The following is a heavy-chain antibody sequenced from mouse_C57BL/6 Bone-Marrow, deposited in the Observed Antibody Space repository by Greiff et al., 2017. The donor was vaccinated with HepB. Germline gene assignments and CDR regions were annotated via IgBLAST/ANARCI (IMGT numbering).Heavy chain of an antibody. J-gene: IGHJ4*01. Sequence: EVKLVESGEGLVKPGGSLKLSCAASGFTFGSYAMSWVRQTPEKRLEWVAYISSGGDYIYYADTVKGRFTISRDNARNTLYLQMSSLKSEDTAMYYCTRDLKDTTVLMDYWGQGTSVTVSS. CDR1: GFTFGSYA. D-gene: IGHD1-1*01. CDR3: TRDLKDTTVLMDY. V-gene: IGHV5-9-1*02. CDR2: ISSGGDYI.